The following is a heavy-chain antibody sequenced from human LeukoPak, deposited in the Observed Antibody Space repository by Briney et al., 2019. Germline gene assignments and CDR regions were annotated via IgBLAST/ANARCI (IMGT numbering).Heavy chain of an antibody. J-gene: IGHJ4*02. CDR1: GFTFSSYE. D-gene: IGHD6-13*01. V-gene: IGHV3-48*03. Sequence: GGSLRLSCAASGFTFSSYEMNWVRQAPGNGLEWVSYISSSGSTIYYADSGNGRFTSSRDNAKNSLYLQMNSLRAEDTAVYYCGSMAAAGTFDYWGQGTLVTVSS. CDR3: GSMAAAGTFDY. CDR2: ISSSGSTI.